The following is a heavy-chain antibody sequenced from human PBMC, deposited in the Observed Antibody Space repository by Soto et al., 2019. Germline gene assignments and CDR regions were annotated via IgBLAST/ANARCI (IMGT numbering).Heavy chain of an antibody. CDR2: IKSKTDGGTT. J-gene: IGHJ4*02. V-gene: IGHV3-15*01. CDR3: SSSGYRYAYFRN. D-gene: IGHD5-18*01. Sequence: EVQVVESGGGLVKPGGSLRLSCAASGFTFSNAWMSWVRLAPGKGLEWVGRIKSKTDGGTTDYVAPVIGRFTISRDDSKDSLYLQMISLKTEDSAVYYCSSSGYRYAYFRNWGQGTMVNVSS. CDR1: GFTFSNAW.